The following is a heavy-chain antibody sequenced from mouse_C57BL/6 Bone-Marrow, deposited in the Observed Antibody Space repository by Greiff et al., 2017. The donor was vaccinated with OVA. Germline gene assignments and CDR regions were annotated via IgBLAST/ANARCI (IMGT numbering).Heavy chain of an antibody. J-gene: IGHJ1*03. Sequence: VQLQQSGAELVKPGASVKMSCKASGYTFTSYWITWVKQRPGQGLEWIGDIYPGSGSTNYNEKFKSKATLTVDTSSSTAYMQLSSLTSEDSAVYYCARTVWYPWYFDVWGTGTTVTVSS. D-gene: IGHD2-10*02. V-gene: IGHV1-55*01. CDR3: ARTVWYPWYFDV. CDR1: GYTFTSYW. CDR2: IYPGSGST.